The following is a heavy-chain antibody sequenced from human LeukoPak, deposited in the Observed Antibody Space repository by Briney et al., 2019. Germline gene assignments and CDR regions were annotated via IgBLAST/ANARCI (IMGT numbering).Heavy chain of an antibody. D-gene: IGHD4-17*01. Sequence: GGSLRLSCAASGFTFSSYGMHWVRQAPGKGLEWVAVISYDGSNKYYADSVKGRFTISRDNSKNTLYLQLNSLRIEDTAVYYCAPLRLPPDYWGQGTLVTVSS. CDR1: GFTFSSYG. J-gene: IGHJ4*02. CDR2: ISYDGSNK. V-gene: IGHV3-30*03. CDR3: APLRLPPDY.